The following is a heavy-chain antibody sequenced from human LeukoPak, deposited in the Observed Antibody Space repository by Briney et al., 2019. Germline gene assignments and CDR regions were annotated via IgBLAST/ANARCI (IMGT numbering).Heavy chain of an antibody. CDR2: IHNSGNS. CDR1: GGSISSYY. D-gene: IGHD3-22*01. V-gene: IGHV4-4*07. CDR3: ARGEHYYDSSGYYLDY. J-gene: IGHJ4*02. Sequence: SETLSLTCTVSGGSISSYYWSWIRQPAGKGLEWIGRIHNSGNSNYNPSLKSRVTISVDTSKNQFSLKLSSVTAADTAVYYCARGEHYYDSSGYYLDYWGQGTLVTVSS.